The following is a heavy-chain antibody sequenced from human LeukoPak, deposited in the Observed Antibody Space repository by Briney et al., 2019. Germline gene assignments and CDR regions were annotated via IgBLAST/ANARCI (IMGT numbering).Heavy chain of an antibody. CDR3: ARLYSSSLPYYYYYYMDV. CDR2: INHSGST. V-gene: IGHV4-34*01. D-gene: IGHD6-13*01. Sequence: SETLSLTCGVYGGSFSGYYWSWLRQPPGKGLEWIGEINHSGSTNYNSSLKSRVTISVDTSKNQFSLKLSSVTAADTAVYYCARLYSSSLPYYYYYYMDVWDKGTTVTISS. CDR1: GGSFSGYY. J-gene: IGHJ6*03.